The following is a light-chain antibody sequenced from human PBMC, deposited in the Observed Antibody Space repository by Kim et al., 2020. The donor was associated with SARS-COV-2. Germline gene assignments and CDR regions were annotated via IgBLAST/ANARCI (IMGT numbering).Light chain of an antibody. CDR3: QQYDDSPMYT. Sequence: PGERATLSCRASQSVPRNYLAWYQHKPGQAPRLLIYGASSRATGIPDRFTGSGSGTDFTLTISRLEPEDFAVYYCQQYDDSPMYTFGQGTKLEI. CDR1: QSVPRNY. V-gene: IGKV3-20*01. J-gene: IGKJ2*01. CDR2: GAS.